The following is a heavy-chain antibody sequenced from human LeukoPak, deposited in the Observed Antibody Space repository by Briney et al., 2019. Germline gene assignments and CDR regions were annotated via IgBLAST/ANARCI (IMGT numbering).Heavy chain of an antibody. V-gene: IGHV3-53*01. Sequence: PGGSLRLSCAASGFSVSSNHMNWVRQAPGKGLEWVSVIYSGGSTYYADSVKGRFTISRDNSKNTLYLQMNNLRAEDTAVYYCASHWELRYWGQGTLVTVSS. J-gene: IGHJ4*02. CDR2: IYSGGST. D-gene: IGHD1-26*01. CDR1: GFSVSSNH. CDR3: ASHWELRY.